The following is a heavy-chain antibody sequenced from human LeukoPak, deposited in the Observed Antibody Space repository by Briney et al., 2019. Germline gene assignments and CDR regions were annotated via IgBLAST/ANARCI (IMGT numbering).Heavy chain of an antibody. V-gene: IGHV5-51*01. CDR1: GYSFTSYW. Sequence: GESLKISCKGPGYSFTSYWIGWVRQMPGKGLEWMGIIYPGDSDTRHSPSFQGQVTISADKSISTAYLQWSSLKASDTAMYCCARRYCSSTSCHPYFFDFWGQGTLVTVSS. CDR2: IYPGDSDT. D-gene: IGHD2-2*01. J-gene: IGHJ4*02. CDR3: ARRYCSSTSCHPYFFDF.